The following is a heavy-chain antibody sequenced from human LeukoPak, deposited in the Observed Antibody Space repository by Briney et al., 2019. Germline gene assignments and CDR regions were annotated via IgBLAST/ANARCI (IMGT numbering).Heavy chain of an antibody. D-gene: IGHD6-19*01. CDR1: GDSVSSNSAA. Sequence: SQTLSLTCAISGDSVSSNSAAWNWIRQSPSRGLEWLGRTYYRSKWYNDYAVSVKCRITINPDTSKNQFSLQLNSVTPEDTAVYYCARVHGWDSSGWYDFDYWGQGTLVTVSS. CDR3: ARVHGWDSSGWYDFDY. V-gene: IGHV6-1*01. J-gene: IGHJ4*02. CDR2: TYYRSKWYN.